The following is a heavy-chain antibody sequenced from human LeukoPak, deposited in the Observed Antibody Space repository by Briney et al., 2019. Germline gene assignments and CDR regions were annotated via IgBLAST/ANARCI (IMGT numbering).Heavy chain of an antibody. J-gene: IGHJ4*02. CDR3: ASRLRERFDF. CDR1: GYSFPNYW. D-gene: IGHD5-12*01. CDR2: LYPGDSDT. Sequence: PGESLKISCKGSGYSFPNYWIGWVRQMPGKGLEWLGILYPGDSDTRYSPSFQGQVTISADKSISTAYLQWSSLKASDTAMYYCASRLRERFDFWGQGTLVTVSS. V-gene: IGHV5-51*01.